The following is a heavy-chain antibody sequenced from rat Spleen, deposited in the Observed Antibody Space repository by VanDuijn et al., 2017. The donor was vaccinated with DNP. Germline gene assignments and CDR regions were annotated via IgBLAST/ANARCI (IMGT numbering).Heavy chain of an antibody. CDR1: GYSITTTY. D-gene: IGHD1-11*01. J-gene: IGHJ1*01. V-gene: IGHV3-1*01. Sequence: EVQLQESGPGLVKPSQSLSLTCSVTGYSITTTYWAWIRQFPGNKMEWMGYINYSGATAYNPSLRSRISITRDTSKNQFFLQLNSVTTEDTATYYCARGLNYGGYNYYWYFDFWGPGTMVTVSS. CDR2: INYSGAT. CDR3: ARGLNYGGYNYYWYFDF.